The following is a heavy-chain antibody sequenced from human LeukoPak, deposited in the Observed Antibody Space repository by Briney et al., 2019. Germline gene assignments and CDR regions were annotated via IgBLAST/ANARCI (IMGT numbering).Heavy chain of an antibody. J-gene: IGHJ5*02. V-gene: IGHV5-51*01. D-gene: IGHD1-26*01. CDR3: ARHETRSGSYGGDNWFDP. Sequence: GESLKISCKGSGYSFTSYWIGWVRQMPGKGLEWRGIIYPGDSDTRYSPSFQGQVTISADKSISTAYLQWSSLKASDTAMYYCARHETRSGSYGGDNWFDPWGQGTLVTVSS. CDR2: IYPGDSDT. CDR1: GYSFTSYW.